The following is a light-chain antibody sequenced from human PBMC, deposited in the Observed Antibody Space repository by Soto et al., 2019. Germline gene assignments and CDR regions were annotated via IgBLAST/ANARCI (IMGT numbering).Light chain of an antibody. J-gene: IGLJ1*01. V-gene: IGLV2-14*03. CDR2: DVS. CDR3: SSYTSSSTHV. CDR1: SNDVGGYNY. Sequence: QSALTQPASVSGSPGQSITISCTGTSNDVGGYNYVSWYQHHPGKAPKLMISDVSNRPSGVSTRFSGSKSGNTASLTISGLQAEDEADYYCSSYTSSSTHVFGYGTKVTVL.